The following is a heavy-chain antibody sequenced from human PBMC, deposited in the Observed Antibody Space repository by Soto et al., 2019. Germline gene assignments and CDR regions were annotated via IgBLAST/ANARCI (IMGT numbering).Heavy chain of an antibody. Sequence: GGSLRLSCAASGFTFSSYGMHWVRQAPGKGLEWVAVIWYDGSNKYYADSVNGRFTISRDNSKNTLYLQMNSLRAEDTAVYYCARDVIVHGIDYWGQGTLVTVSS. D-gene: IGHD3-22*01. V-gene: IGHV3-33*01. CDR2: IWYDGSNK. CDR3: ARDVIVHGIDY. CDR1: GFTFSSYG. J-gene: IGHJ4*02.